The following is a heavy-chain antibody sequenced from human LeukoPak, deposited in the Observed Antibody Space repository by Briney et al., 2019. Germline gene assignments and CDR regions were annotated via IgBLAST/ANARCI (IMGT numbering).Heavy chain of an antibody. V-gene: IGHV4-59*08. D-gene: IGHD5-12*01. CDR3: AGGGGLRPFDY. CDR2: IYSGGYT. Sequence: SEALSLTCTVTGGSINSYYWSWIRQPPGKGLEWVGYIYSGGYTKYNPSLKNRVTISIAASENQFSLKLSSVTAADTAVYYCAGGGGLRPFDYWGQGTLVTVSS. J-gene: IGHJ4*02. CDR1: GGSINSYY.